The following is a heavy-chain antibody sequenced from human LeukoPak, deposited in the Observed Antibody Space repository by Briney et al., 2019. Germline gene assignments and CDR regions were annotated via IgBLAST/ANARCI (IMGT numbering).Heavy chain of an antibody. D-gene: IGHD3-22*01. J-gene: IGHJ4*02. Sequence: GGSLRLSCAASGFTFSSYWMSWVRQAPGKGLEWVANIKQDGSEKYYVDSVKGRFTISRDNAKNSLYLQMNSLRAEDTAVYYCARAQYDSSGYVVDYFDYWGRGTLVTVSS. CDR1: GFTFSSYW. CDR3: ARAQYDSSGYVVDYFDY. CDR2: IKQDGSEK. V-gene: IGHV3-7*01.